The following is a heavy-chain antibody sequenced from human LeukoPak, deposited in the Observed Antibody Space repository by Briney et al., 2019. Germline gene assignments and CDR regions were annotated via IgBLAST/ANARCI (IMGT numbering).Heavy chain of an antibody. CDR3: AKRGVVIRVILVGFHKEAYYFDS. D-gene: IGHD2-21*01. CDR2: ISGSGGST. Sequence: GGSLRLSCEVSGITLSNYGMSWFRQAPGKGLEWVAGISGSGGSTNYADSVKDRFTISKDNPKNTLYLQMNSLRAEDTAVYFCAKRGVVIRVILVGFHKEAYYFDSWGQGALVTVS. CDR1: GITLSNYG. V-gene: IGHV3-23*01. J-gene: IGHJ4*02.